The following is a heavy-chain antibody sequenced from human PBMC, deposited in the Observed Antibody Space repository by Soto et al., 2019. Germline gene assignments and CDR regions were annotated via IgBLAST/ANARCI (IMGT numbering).Heavy chain of an antibody. V-gene: IGHV4-39*01. Sequence: QLLLQESGPGLVRPSDTLSLTCTVSGGSLNSPSYYWGWIRQPPGKGLDWIASIHYTGTTYYKSTLKSRLTMSSDTSKNQFSLTLRSVTAADTAIYYCARKSRWSAMYYFDYWGQGTLVTVPS. J-gene: IGHJ4*02. CDR3: ARKSRWSAMYYFDY. CDR1: GGSLNSPSYY. CDR2: IHYTGTT. D-gene: IGHD3-16*01.